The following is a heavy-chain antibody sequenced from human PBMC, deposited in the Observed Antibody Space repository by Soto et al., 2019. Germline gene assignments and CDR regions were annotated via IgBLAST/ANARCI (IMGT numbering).Heavy chain of an antibody. CDR2: IDSDGSTT. V-gene: IGHV3-74*01. J-gene: IGHJ4*01. Sequence: EVQLVESGGGLVQPGRSLRLSCAASGFTFSNYWMHWVRQAPGRGLVWVSHIDSDGSTTTYADSVEGRFTICRDNAKNTLYLQMNSLSAEDTAVYYCVRDHIGLGLDYWGLETLVTVS. CDR1: GFTFSNYW. CDR3: VRDHIGLGLDY. D-gene: IGHD1-26*01.